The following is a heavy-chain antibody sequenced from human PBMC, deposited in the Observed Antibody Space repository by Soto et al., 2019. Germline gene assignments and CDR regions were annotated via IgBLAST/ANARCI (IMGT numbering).Heavy chain of an antibody. CDR1: GVIFSTYG. Sequence: QVQLVESGGGVVQPGRSLRLSCAAPGVIFSTYGIHWDHQAPGQGLEWVAVIGPDGSNKYYSDSVKGQFTISRDNSRNILWLQMKSLRAEDTAIYYCVRAVGTYDYWGQGTLVTVAS. V-gene: IGHV3-33*01. J-gene: IGHJ4*02. CDR3: VRAVGTYDY. CDR2: IGPDGSNK. D-gene: IGHD1-26*01.